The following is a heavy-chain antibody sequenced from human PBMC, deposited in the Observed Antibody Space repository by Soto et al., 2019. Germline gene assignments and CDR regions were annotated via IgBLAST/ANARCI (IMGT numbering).Heavy chain of an antibody. CDR1: GYIFTDYH. J-gene: IGHJ6*02. Sequence: GASVKVSCKTSGYIFTDYHMHWVRQAPGQGLEWVGWINPNSGGTNYAQKFQGRVTMTRDTSISTAYMELSRLRSDDTAVYFCVRDQAAAAGSYYYYYGMDVWGQGTTVTVSS. V-gene: IGHV1-2*02. CDR2: INPNSGGT. D-gene: IGHD6-25*01. CDR3: VRDQAAAAGSYYYYYGMDV.